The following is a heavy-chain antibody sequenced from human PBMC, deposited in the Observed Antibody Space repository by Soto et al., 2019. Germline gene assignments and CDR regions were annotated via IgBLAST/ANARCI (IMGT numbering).Heavy chain of an antibody. CDR1: GFTFSSYA. CDR2: ITSDGRT. CDR3: AKDYSTVTTDPLSVVLFDY. J-gene: IGHJ4*02. D-gene: IGHD4-17*01. V-gene: IGHV3-23*01. Sequence: LRLSCAASGFTFSSYAMSWVRQAPGKGLEWVSIITSDGRTYYADSVKGRFTISRDNSKNTVYLQMNSLRAEDTAVYYCAKDYSTVTTDPLSVVLFDYWGQGALVTVSS.